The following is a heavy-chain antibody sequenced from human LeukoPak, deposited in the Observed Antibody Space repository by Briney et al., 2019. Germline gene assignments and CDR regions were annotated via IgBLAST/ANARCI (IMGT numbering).Heavy chain of an antibody. CDR1: GYTFTSYG. Sequence: EASVKVSCKASGYTFTSYGISWVRQAPGQGLEWMGWISAYNGNTNYAQKLQGRVTMTTDTSTSTAYMELRSLRSDDTAVYYCARDHSSTSRSPFDYWGQGTLVTVSS. V-gene: IGHV1-18*01. D-gene: IGHD2-2*01. CDR3: ARDHSSTSRSPFDY. J-gene: IGHJ4*02. CDR2: ISAYNGNT.